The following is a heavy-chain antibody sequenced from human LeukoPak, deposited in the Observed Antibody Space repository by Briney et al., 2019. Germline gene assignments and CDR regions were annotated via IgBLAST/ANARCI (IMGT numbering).Heavy chain of an antibody. CDR2: ISSSGSTI. Sequence: GGSLRLSCAASGFTFSDYYMSWIRQAPGKGLELVSYISSSGSTIYYADSVKGRITISRDNAKNSLYLQMNSLRGEDTAVYYCARDQRYCSSTSCYRYNWFDPWGQGTLVTVSS. V-gene: IGHV3-11*01. D-gene: IGHD2-2*01. CDR1: GFTFSDYY. CDR3: ARDQRYCSSTSCYRYNWFDP. J-gene: IGHJ5*02.